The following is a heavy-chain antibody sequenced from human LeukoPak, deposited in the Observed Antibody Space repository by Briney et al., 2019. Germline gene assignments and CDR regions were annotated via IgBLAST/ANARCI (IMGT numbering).Heavy chain of an antibody. Sequence: GGSLRLSCAASGFTFSSYSMNWVRQAPGKGLEWVSYISSSSSTIYYADSVKGRFTISGDNAKNSLYLQMNSLRAEDTAVYYCARGNSGSYWGQGTLVTVSS. J-gene: IGHJ4*02. CDR2: ISSSSSTI. D-gene: IGHD1-26*01. CDR1: GFTFSSYS. V-gene: IGHV3-48*01. CDR3: ARGNSGSY.